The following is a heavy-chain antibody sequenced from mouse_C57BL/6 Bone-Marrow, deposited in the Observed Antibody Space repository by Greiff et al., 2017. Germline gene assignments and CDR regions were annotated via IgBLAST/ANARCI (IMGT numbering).Heavy chain of an antibody. V-gene: IGHV1-81*01. Sequence: VQLQQSGAELARPGASVKLSCKASGYTFTSSGISWVKQRTGQGLEWIGEIYPRSGNTYYNEKFKGKATLTADKSSSTAYMELSSLTSEDSAVYVCAREGGYDGAWCADWGQGTLVTVSA. CDR3: AREGGYDGAWCAD. D-gene: IGHD2-2*01. CDR1: GYTFTSSG. J-gene: IGHJ3*01. CDR2: IYPRSGNT.